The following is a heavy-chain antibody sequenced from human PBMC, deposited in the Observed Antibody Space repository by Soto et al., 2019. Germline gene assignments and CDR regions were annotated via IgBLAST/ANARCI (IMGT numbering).Heavy chain of an antibody. D-gene: IGHD6-6*01. Sequence: SETLSLTCAVYGGSFSGYYWSWIRQPPGKGLEWIGEINHSGSTNYNPSLKSRVTISVDTSKDQFSLKLSSVAAADTAVYYCAREAARFALNYYYYYGMDVWGQGTTVTSP. CDR3: AREAARFALNYYYYYGMDV. V-gene: IGHV4-34*01. J-gene: IGHJ6*02. CDR1: GGSFSGYY. CDR2: INHSGST.